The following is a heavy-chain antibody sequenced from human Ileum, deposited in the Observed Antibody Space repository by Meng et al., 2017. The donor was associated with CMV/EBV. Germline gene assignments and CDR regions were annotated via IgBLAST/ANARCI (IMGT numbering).Heavy chain of an antibody. CDR1: GFTFFDYY. Sequence: SGFTFFDYYMHWLRQAPGQGLEWMGWIRLDNGATNYAQRFQGRVTLTRDTSITTAYMGLSWLTSDDTAVYFCARDSAIAAGTYFDYWGQGSLVTVSS. V-gene: IGHV1-2*02. CDR3: ARDSAIAAGTYFDY. J-gene: IGHJ4*02. D-gene: IGHD6-13*01. CDR2: IRLDNGAT.